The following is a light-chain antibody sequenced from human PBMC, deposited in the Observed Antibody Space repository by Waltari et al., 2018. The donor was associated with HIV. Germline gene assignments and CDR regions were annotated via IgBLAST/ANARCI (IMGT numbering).Light chain of an antibody. Sequence: QSALTQPRSVSGSPGQSVTISCTGTSSDVGGYNYVSWYQQNPGKAPKFSIYDVTKRPSGVPDLFSGSKSGNTAALTISGLQAEDEADYYCCSYAGNYPVLFGGGTKLTVL. CDR1: SSDVGGYNY. V-gene: IGLV2-11*01. J-gene: IGLJ3*02. CDR2: DVT. CDR3: CSYAGNYPVL.